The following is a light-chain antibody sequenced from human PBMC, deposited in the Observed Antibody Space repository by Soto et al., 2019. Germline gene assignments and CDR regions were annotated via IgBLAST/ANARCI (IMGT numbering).Light chain of an antibody. V-gene: IGKV1-5*03. CDR3: QHYNSYSEA. J-gene: IGKJ1*01. CDR2: KAS. Sequence: DIQMTQSPSTLSGSVGDRVTITCRASQTISCWLAWYQQKPGKAPKLLIYKASTLKSGVPSRFSGSGSGTEFTLTISSLQPDDFATYYCQHYNSYSEAFGQGTKVEIK. CDR1: QTISCW.